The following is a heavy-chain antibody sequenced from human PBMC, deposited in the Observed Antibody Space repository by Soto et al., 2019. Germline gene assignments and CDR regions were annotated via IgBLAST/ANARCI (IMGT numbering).Heavy chain of an antibody. CDR1: GGTFSSYA. CDR2: IIPIFGTA. Sequence: QVQLVQSGAEVKKPGSSVKVSCKASGGTFSSYAISWVRQAPGQGLEWMGGIIPIFGTANYAQKFQGRVTLTADESTSTAYMELSSLRSEDTAVYYCASTYCSGGSCYPTHYYYYYGMDVWGQGTTVTVSS. J-gene: IGHJ6*02. V-gene: IGHV1-69*12. D-gene: IGHD2-15*01. CDR3: ASTYCSGGSCYPTHYYYYYGMDV.